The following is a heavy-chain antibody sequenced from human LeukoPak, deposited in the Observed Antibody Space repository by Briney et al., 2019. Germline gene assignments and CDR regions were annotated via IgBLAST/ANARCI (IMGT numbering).Heavy chain of an antibody. D-gene: IGHD5-18*01. CDR3: ARGSGTWTAIMHYGMDV. CDR1: GFTFSSYE. J-gene: IGHJ6*02. CDR2: ISSSGSTI. Sequence: GGSLRLSCAASGFTFSSYEMNWVRQAPGKGLEWVSYISSSGSTIYYADSVKGRFTISRDNAKNSLYLQMNSLRAEDTAVYYCARGSGTWTAIMHYGMDVWGQGTTVTVSS. V-gene: IGHV3-48*03.